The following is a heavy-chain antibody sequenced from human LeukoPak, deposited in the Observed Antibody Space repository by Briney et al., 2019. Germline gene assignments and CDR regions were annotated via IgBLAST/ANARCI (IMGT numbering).Heavy chain of an antibody. CDR1: GGSISSSSYF. J-gene: IGHJ4*02. V-gene: IGHV4-61*01. CDR2: ISYSGST. CDR3: ARDCSAASCTGALDY. Sequence: PSETLSLTCTVSGGSISSSSYFWSWLRQPPGKGLEWIAYISYSGSTNYSPSLKSRVYISLDTSKNQLSLQLNSVTAADTALYYGARDCSAASCTGALDYWGQGTLVTVSS. D-gene: IGHD2-15*01.